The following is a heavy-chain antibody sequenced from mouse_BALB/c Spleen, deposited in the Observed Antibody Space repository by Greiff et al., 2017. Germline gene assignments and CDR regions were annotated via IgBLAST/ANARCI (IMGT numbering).Heavy chain of an antibody. CDR1: GYTFTDYN. CDR3: ARLYDY. V-gene: IGHV1S29*02. Sequence: EVKLQESGPELVKPGASVKISCKASGYTFTDYNMHWVKQSHGKSLEWIGDINPNNGDTFYNQKFKGKATLTVDKSSSTAYMQLNSLTSEDSAVYYCARLYDYWGQGTTLTVSS. CDR2: INPNNGDT. J-gene: IGHJ2*01.